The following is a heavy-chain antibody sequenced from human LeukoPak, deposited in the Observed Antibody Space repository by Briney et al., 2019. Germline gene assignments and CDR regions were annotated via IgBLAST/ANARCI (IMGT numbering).Heavy chain of an antibody. CDR3: ASRLNSGWYSTQVDY. CDR2: INPSGGST. D-gene: IGHD6-19*01. V-gene: IGHV1-46*01. Sequence: ASVKVSCKASGYTFTSYYMHWVRQAPGQGLEWMGIINPSGGSTSYAQKFQGRVTMTRDTSTSTVYMELSSLRSEDTAVYYCASRLNSGWYSTQVDYWGQGTLVTVSS. J-gene: IGHJ4*02. CDR1: GYTFTSYY.